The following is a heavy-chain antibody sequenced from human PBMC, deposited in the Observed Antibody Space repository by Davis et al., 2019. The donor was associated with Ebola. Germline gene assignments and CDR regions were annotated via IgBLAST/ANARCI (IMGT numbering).Heavy chain of an antibody. CDR2: ISYDGIEK. CDR1: GLNFPNYA. J-gene: IGHJ6*02. D-gene: IGHD2-15*01. Sequence: PGGSLRLSCAASGLNFPNYAMHWVRQAPGKGLECVAVISYDGIEKYYPESVKGRFTISRDNSQDTLFLEMNNLRTDDTAVYFCARGLLPYGLDLWGQGTTVTVSS. CDR3: ARGLLPYGLDL. V-gene: IGHV3-30*04.